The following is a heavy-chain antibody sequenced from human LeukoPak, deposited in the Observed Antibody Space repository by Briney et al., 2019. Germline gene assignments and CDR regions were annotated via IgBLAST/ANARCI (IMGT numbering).Heavy chain of an antibody. CDR3: AKGASSPPIN. J-gene: IGHJ4*02. D-gene: IGHD6-13*01. CDR2: ISYDGSNK. Sequence: GGSLRLSCAASGFTFSSYGMHWVRQAPGKGLEWVAVISYDGSNKYYADSVKGRFTISRDNSKNTLYLQMNSLRAEDTAVYYCAKGASSPPINWGQGTLVTVSS. CDR1: GFTFSSYG. V-gene: IGHV3-30*18.